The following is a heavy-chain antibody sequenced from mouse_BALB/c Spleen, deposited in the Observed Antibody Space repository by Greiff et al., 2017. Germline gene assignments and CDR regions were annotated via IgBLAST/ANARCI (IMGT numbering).Heavy chain of an antibody. Sequence: DVHLVESGGGLVQPGGSRKLSCAASGFTFSSFGMHWVRQAPEKGLEWVAYISSGSSTIYYVDTVKGRFTISRDNPKNTLFLQMTSLRSEDTAMYYCARRLGLYFDYWGQGTTLTVSS. D-gene: IGHD3-1*01. CDR2: ISSGSSTI. CDR3: ARRLGLYFDY. J-gene: IGHJ2*01. V-gene: IGHV5-17*02. CDR1: GFTFSSFG.